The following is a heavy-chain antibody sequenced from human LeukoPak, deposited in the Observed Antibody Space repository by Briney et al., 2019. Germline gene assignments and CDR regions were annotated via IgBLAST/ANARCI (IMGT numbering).Heavy chain of an antibody. D-gene: IGHD4-11*01. CDR3: ARVTGYSNWFDP. CDR2: IVPIFGTT. J-gene: IGHJ5*02. V-gene: IGHV1-69*05. CDR1: GGTFSSYA. Sequence: ASVKVSCKAAGGTFSSYASSWVRQAPGHGLEWMGGIVPIFGTTNYAEKFKGRVTMTTDESTTIVYMELSSLRFEDTAVYYCARVTGYSNWFDPWGQGTLVTVSS.